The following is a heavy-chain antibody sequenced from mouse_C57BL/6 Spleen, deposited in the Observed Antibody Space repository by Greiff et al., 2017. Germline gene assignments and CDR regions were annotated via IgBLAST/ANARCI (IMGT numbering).Heavy chain of an antibody. CDR2: IYPSDSET. CDR1: GYTFTSYW. CDR3: ARRGRNPWFAY. D-gene: IGHD2-1*01. V-gene: IGHV1-61*01. Sequence: QVQLQQPGAELVRPGSSVKLSCKASGYTFTSYWMAWVKQRPGQGLEWIGNIYPSDSETHYNQKFKYKATLTVDKSSSTAYMQLSSLTSEDSAVYYCARRGRNPWFAYWGQGTLVTVSA. J-gene: IGHJ3*01.